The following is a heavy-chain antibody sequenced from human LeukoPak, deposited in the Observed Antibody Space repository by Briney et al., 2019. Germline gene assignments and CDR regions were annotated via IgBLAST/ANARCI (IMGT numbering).Heavy chain of an antibody. V-gene: IGHV1-46*01. Sequence: ASVKVSCKASGYTFPSYFMHWVRQAPGQGLEWMGIINPTGGSTTYAQKFQGRVTMTRDTSTSTVYMELSSLRSDDTAVYYCVTVAPDYWGQGTLVTVSS. CDR2: INPTGGST. CDR3: VTVAPDY. J-gene: IGHJ4*02. CDR1: GYTFPSYF.